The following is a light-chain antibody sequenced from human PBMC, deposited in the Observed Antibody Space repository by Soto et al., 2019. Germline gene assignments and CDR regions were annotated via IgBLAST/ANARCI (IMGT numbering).Light chain of an antibody. CDR1: QSISSY. CDR3: QQSYSTPLT. J-gene: IGKJ4*01. Sequence: IPTPTGPTSLSASELARSLIPCLASQSISSYLNWYQQKPGKAPKLLIYAASSLQSGVPSRFSGSGSGTDFTLTISSLQPEDFATYYCQQSYSTPLTFGGGTKVDI. V-gene: IGKV1-39*01. CDR2: AAS.